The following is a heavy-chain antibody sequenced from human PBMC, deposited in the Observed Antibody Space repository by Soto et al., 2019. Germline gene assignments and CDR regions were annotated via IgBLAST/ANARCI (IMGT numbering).Heavy chain of an antibody. CDR1: GGSISSGGYY. D-gene: IGHD6-19*01. J-gene: IGHJ6*02. CDR2: IYYSGST. Sequence: SETLSLTCTVSGGSISSGGYYWNWIRQPPGKGLEWIGYIYYSGSTNYNPSLKSRVTISVDTSKNQFSLKLSSVTAADTAVYYCARDITVAGYYYGMDVWGQGTTVTVSS. V-gene: IGHV4-61*08. CDR3: ARDITVAGYYYGMDV.